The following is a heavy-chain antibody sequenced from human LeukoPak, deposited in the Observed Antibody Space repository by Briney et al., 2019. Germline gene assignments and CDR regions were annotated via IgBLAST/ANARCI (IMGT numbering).Heavy chain of an antibody. J-gene: IGHJ4*02. CDR1: GLGFAGSA. D-gene: IGHD2-21*01. CDR3: RHIEYVAPDS. CDR2: VRSRDKNYAT. Sequence: PGGSLRLSCAASGLGFAGSAVHWVRQTSGKGLEWIGCVRSRDKNYATIYGASVRGRFTISRDDSRNTASLQMNSLNTEDTAVYYFRHIEYVAPDSWGQGTLVTVSS. V-gene: IGHV3-73*01.